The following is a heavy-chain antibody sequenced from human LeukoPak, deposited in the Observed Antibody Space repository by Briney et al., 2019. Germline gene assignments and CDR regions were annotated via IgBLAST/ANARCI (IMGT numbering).Heavy chain of an antibody. J-gene: IGHJ4*02. Sequence: PSETLSLTCTVSGVSITSYYGTYIRQPARKGLEGIGRIHSSGGTNYSPSLNSRVTMSLDTSKNQSSLNLSSVTAADTAIYYCAREFSGTSIAARVFDSWGQGTLVTVSS. CDR3: AREFSGTSIAARVFDS. D-gene: IGHD6-6*01. V-gene: IGHV4-4*07. CDR1: GVSITSYY. CDR2: IHSSGGT.